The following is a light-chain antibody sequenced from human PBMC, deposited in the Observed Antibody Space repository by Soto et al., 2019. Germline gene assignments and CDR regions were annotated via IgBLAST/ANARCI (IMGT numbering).Light chain of an antibody. CDR1: QAVSSN. CDR2: AAS. V-gene: IGKV3-15*01. CDR3: QHYNNWPLT. Sequence: EIVMTQSPATLSVSPGERATLSCRASQAVSSNLAWYQQKPGRAPRLLIYAASTRAAGIPDRFSGSGSGTGFTLTITSLQSEDFAVYYCQHYNNWPLTFGPGTKVDIK. J-gene: IGKJ3*01.